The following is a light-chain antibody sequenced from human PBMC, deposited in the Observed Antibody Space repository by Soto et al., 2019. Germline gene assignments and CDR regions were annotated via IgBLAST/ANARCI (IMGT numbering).Light chain of an antibody. J-gene: IGKJ3*01. CDR3: QQYDNLPPFT. CDR1: QDIRNY. V-gene: IGKV1-33*01. CDR2: GAS. Sequence: DIRMTQSPSSLSASVGDRVTITCQASQDIRNYLNWYQQKPGRAPKLLIYGASNLETGVPSRFSGSGSGTDFTFTISSLQPEDIATYYCQQYDNLPPFTFGPGTKVDIK.